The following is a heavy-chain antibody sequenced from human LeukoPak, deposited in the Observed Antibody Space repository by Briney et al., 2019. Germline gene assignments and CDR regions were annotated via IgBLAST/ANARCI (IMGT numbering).Heavy chain of an antibody. CDR3: ARALSGYGSGKGYFDS. CDR1: GVSISRYY. D-gene: IGHD3-10*01. CDR2: VNYRGTP. J-gene: IGHJ4*02. V-gene: IGHV4-59*12. Sequence: PSETLSLTCTVSGVSISRYYWSWIRQPPGKGLEWIGNVNYRGTPHYNPSLTSRVTMSLDTSKNHFSLKLSSVTAADTAIYYCARALSGYGSGKGYFDSWGQGTLVTVPS.